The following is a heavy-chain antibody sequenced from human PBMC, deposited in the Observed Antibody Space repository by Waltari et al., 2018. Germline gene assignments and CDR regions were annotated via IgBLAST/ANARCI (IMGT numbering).Heavy chain of an antibody. CDR1: GGSFSGYY. Sequence: QVQLQQWGAGLLKPSETLSLTCAVYGGSFSGYYWSWIRQPPGQGLEWIGEINHSGSTNYNPSLKSRVTISVDTSKNQFSLKLSSVTAADTAVYYCAREGRYCSSTSCYKGYFDYWGQGTLVTVSS. V-gene: IGHV4-34*01. CDR2: INHSGST. CDR3: AREGRYCSSTSCYKGYFDY. J-gene: IGHJ4*02. D-gene: IGHD2-2*01.